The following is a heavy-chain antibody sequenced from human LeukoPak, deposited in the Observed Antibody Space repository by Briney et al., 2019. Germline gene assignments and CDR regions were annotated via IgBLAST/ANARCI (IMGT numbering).Heavy chain of an antibody. D-gene: IGHD5-12*01. Sequence: QAGGSLRLSCAASGFTFSNYGMHWVRQAPGKGLEWVADIWYDGINKYYADSVKGRFTISRDNSRNTVHLQMNSLRAEDTAVYYCTRDLTVATIRTPLQHWGQGTLVTVSS. CDR1: GFTFSNYG. V-gene: IGHV3-33*01. CDR2: IWYDGINK. CDR3: TRDLTVATIRTPLQH. J-gene: IGHJ1*01.